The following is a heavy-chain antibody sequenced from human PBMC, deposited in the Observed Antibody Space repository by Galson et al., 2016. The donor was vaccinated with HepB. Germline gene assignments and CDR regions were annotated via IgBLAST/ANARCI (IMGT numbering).Heavy chain of an antibody. CDR2: ISFYGGSNT. CDR3: ARLILTDGRHAFDI. Sequence: SLRLSCAASGFTFSDYYMSWIRQAPGKGLEWVSFISFYGGSNTNYADSMKGRFTISRDNAKNSLFLQMNSLTAEDTAVYYCARLILTDGRHAFDIWGQGTKVTVSS. CDR1: GFTFSDYY. J-gene: IGHJ3*02. V-gene: IGHV3-11*06. D-gene: IGHD3-9*01.